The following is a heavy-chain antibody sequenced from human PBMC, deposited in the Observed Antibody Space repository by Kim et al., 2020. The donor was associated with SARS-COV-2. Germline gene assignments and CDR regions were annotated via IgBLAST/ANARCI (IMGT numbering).Heavy chain of an antibody. CDR1: GGSISSSSYY. D-gene: IGHD6-13*01. CDR2: IYYSGST. J-gene: IGHJ5*02. CDR3: ARHILQGSSWSGRYNWFDP. V-gene: IGHV4-39*01. Sequence: SETLSLTCTVSGGSISSSSYYWGWIRQPPGKGLEWIGSIYYSGSTYYNPSLKSRVTISVDTSKNQFSLKLSSVTAADTAVYYCARHILQGSSWSGRYNWFDPWGQGTLVTVSS.